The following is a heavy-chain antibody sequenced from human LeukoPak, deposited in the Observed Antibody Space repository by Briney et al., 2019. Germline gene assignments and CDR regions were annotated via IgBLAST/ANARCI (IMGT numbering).Heavy chain of an antibody. CDR3: ARDSGSHFDY. Sequence: GGSLRLSCAASGFTFSSYSMNWVRQAPGKGLEWVSSISGSNSYIYYADSVKGRFTISRDNAKNSLYLQMNSLRAEDTAVYYCARDSGSHFDYWGQGTLVTVSS. V-gene: IGHV3-21*01. CDR1: GFTFSSYS. CDR2: ISGSNSYI. J-gene: IGHJ4*02. D-gene: IGHD1-26*01.